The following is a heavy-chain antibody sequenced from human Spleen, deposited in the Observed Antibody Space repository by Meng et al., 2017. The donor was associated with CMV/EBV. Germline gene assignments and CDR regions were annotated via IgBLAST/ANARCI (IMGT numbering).Heavy chain of an antibody. CDR3: ARGYDILTGYYVLLGDN. D-gene: IGHD3-9*01. J-gene: IGHJ4*02. CDR1: GYTFTSYG. Sequence: ASVKVSCKASGYTFTSYGISWVRQAPGQGLEWVAIINPSEGSTRYAQKFQDRVTVTRDTSANTVYMELSSLRSEDTAVYYCARGYDILTGYYVLLGDNWGQGTLVTVSS. V-gene: IGHV1-46*01. CDR2: INPSEGST.